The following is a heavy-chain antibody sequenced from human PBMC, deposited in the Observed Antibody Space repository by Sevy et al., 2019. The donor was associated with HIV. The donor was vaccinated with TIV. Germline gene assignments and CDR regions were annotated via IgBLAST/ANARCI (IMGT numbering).Heavy chain of an antibody. CDR2: IYYSGST. J-gene: IGHJ6*02. Sequence: SETLSLTCTVSGGSISSYYWSWIRQPPGKGLEWIGYIYYSGSTNYNPSLKSRVTISVDTSKNQFSLKLSSVTAADTAVYYCARDTYYYGMDVWGQGTTVTVSS. V-gene: IGHV4-59*01. CDR1: GGSISSYY. CDR3: ARDTYYYGMDV.